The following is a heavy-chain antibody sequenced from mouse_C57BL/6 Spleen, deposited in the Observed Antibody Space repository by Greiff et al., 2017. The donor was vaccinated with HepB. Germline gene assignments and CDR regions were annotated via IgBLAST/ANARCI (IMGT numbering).Heavy chain of an antibody. CDR2: INPSSGYT. J-gene: IGHJ2*01. D-gene: IGHD1-2*01. CDR1: GYTFTSYT. Sequence: QVQLKESGAELARPGASVKMSCKASGYTFTSYTMHWVKQRPGQGLEWIGYINPSSGYTKYNQKFKDKATLTADKSSSTAYMQLSSLTSEDSAVYYCARLATAFDYWGQGTTLTVSS. V-gene: IGHV1-4*01. CDR3: ARLATAFDY.